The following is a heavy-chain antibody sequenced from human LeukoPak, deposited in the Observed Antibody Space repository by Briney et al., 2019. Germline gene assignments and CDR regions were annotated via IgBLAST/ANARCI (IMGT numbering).Heavy chain of an antibody. CDR3: ARDTIAPNDAFDV. CDR1: RYSISSHYY. V-gene: IGHV4-38-2*02. D-gene: IGHD6-13*01. J-gene: IGHJ3*01. Sequence: SETLSLTCTVSRYSISSHYYWGWIRPPPGEGLEWIGTIYHSGSTYYNPSLKSRVTISVDTSKNQFSLKLSSVTAADTAVYYCARDTIAPNDAFDVWGQGTMVTVSS. CDR2: IYHSGST.